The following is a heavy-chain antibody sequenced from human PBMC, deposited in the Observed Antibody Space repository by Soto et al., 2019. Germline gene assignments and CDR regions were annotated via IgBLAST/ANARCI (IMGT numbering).Heavy chain of an antibody. CDR1: GFTFSSYE. V-gene: IGHV3-48*03. Sequence: PGGSLRLSCAASGFTFSSYEMNWVRQAPGKGLEWVSYISSSGSTIYYADSVKGRFTISRDNAKNSLYLQMNSLRAEDTAVYYCAREGSTVIYNWFDPWGQGTLVTVSS. D-gene: IGHD4-4*01. CDR2: ISSSGSTI. J-gene: IGHJ5*02. CDR3: AREGSTVIYNWFDP.